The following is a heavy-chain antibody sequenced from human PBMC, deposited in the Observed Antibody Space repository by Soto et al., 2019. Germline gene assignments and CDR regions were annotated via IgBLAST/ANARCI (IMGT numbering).Heavy chain of an antibody. CDR1: GFTFSTTG. Sequence: QVLLVESGGGVVQPGRSLRLSCAASGFTFSTTGMHWVRQAPGKGLEWVAMISHDGGVKHYTDSVKGRFTISRDTFNNTLHFPMNSLRPEATAMYRRAKDLYGAGWYNYFDPWGQGTLVTVSS. D-gene: IGHD6-19*01. CDR3: AKDLYGAGWYNYFDP. CDR2: ISHDGGVK. J-gene: IGHJ5*02. V-gene: IGHV3-30*18.